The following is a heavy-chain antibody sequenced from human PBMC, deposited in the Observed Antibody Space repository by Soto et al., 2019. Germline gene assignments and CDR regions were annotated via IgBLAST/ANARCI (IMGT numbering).Heavy chain of an antibody. Sequence: QVHLVQSGDEVKETGASVKVSCKASGYTFTSYGVSWVRQAPGQGLEWMGWINTYNLNTRYAKTFQGRITMTTDTSTSTAYMELRSLASDDTAVYFCARSDDSSGSLLTSYYYGMDVWGQGTTVTVSS. CDR1: GYTFTSYG. CDR2: INTYNLNT. CDR3: ARSDDSSGSLLTSYYYGMDV. V-gene: IGHV1-18*01. D-gene: IGHD3-22*01. J-gene: IGHJ6*02.